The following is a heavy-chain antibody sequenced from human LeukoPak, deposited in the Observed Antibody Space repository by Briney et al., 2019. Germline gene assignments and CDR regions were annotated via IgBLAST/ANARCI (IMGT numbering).Heavy chain of an antibody. D-gene: IGHD2-15*01. CDR1: GYTFTSYG. CDR3: ARDNDCSGGSCYLSYYYYYYYGMDV. CDR2: ISAYNGNT. Sequence: GASVKVSCKASGYTFTSYGISWVRQAPGQGLEWMGWISAYNGNTNYAQKLQGRVTMTTDTSTSTTYMELRSLRSDDTAVYYCARDNDCSGGSCYLSYYYYYYYGMDVWGQGTTVTVSS. J-gene: IGHJ6*02. V-gene: IGHV1-18*01.